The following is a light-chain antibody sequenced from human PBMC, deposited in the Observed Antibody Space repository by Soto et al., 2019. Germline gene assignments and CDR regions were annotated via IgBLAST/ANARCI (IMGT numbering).Light chain of an antibody. CDR3: LQDYNYPLT. J-gene: IGKJ4*01. Sequence: AIQMTQSPSSLSASVGDRVTITCRASQGIRNDLGWYQQKPGKAPKLLIYAASSLHSGVPSRFSGSGSGTDFTLSISSLQPEDFATYYCLQDYNYPLTFGGGTKVEIK. V-gene: IGKV1-6*01. CDR1: QGIRND. CDR2: AAS.